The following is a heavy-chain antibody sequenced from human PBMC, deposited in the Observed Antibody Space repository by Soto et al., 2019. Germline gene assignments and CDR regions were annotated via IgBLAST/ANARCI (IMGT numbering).Heavy chain of an antibody. V-gene: IGHV4-34*01. CDR2: INHSGST. Sequence: SETLSLTCAVYGGSFSGYYWSWIRQPPGKGLEWIGEINHSGSTNYNPSLKSRVTISVDTSKNQFSLKLSSVTAADTAVYYCGRGPPLLHSSSWYYYYYMDVWGKGTTVTVSS. J-gene: IGHJ6*03. D-gene: IGHD6-13*01. CDR3: GRGPPLLHSSSWYYYYYMDV. CDR1: GGSFSGYY.